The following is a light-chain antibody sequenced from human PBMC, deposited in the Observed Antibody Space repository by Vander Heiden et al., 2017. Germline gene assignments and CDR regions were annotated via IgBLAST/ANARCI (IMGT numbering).Light chain of an antibody. V-gene: IGLV8-61*01. Sequence: QTVVTQEPSFSVSPGGTVPLTCGLSSGSVSTSYYPSWYQQTPGQAPRTLIYSTNTRSSGVPDRFSGSILGNKAALTITGAQADDESDYYCLLSMGSGVYVFGTGTKVTVL. CDR2: STN. CDR1: SGSVSTSYY. J-gene: IGLJ1*01. CDR3: LLSMGSGVYV.